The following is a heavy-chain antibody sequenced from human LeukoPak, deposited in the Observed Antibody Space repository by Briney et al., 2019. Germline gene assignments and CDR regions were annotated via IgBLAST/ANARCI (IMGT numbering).Heavy chain of an antibody. CDR3: ARERTTIVSGTTIGAY. D-gene: IGHD2/OR15-2a*01. V-gene: IGHV3-48*03. CDR1: GFTFSSYA. Sequence: GGSLRLSCAASGFTFSSYAMHWVRQAPGKGLEWISYIAGGGDTIYYADSVKGRFTISRDNAKNSLYLQMNSLRADDTAVYYCARERTTIVSGTTIGAYWGQGTLVTVSS. CDR2: IAGGGDTI. J-gene: IGHJ4*02.